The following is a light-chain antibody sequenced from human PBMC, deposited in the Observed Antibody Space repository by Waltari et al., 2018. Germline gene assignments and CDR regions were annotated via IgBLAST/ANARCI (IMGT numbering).Light chain of an antibody. CDR2: DVT. CDR3: CSFAGTYTWV. CDR1: TIDVGGYNY. Sequence: SALTQPRSVSGSPGQSVTIPCTGTTIDVGGYNYVSWYQHHPGKAPKLMIFDVTQRPSGVPDRFSGSKSANTASLTISGLQAEDEADYYCCSFAGTYTWVFGGGTKVTVL. J-gene: IGLJ3*02. V-gene: IGLV2-11*01.